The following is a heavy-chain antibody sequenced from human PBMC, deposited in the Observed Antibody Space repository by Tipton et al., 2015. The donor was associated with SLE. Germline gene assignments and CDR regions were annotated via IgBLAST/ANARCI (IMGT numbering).Heavy chain of an antibody. V-gene: IGHV4-31*03. CDR3: ARVPPDWGGDYYMDV. Sequence: TLSLTCTVSGGSISSGGYHWSWIRQHPGKGLEWIGYIYYSGSTYYNPSLKSRVTISVDTSKKQFSLKLSSVTAADTAVYYCARVPPDWGGDYYMDVWGKGTTVTVSS. D-gene: IGHD7-27*01. CDR2: IYYSGST. J-gene: IGHJ6*03. CDR1: GGSISSGGYH.